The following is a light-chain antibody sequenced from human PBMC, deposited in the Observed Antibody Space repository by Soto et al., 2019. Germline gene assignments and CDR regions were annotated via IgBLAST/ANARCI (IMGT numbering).Light chain of an antibody. CDR1: QSINNNF. Sequence: EIVLTQSPGTLSLSPGERAALSCRASQSINNNFLAWYQQKPGQAPRLLIYGASNRATGIPDRFSGSGSGTEFTLTISSLQPDDFATYYCQHYNSYSEAFGQGTKVDIK. CDR3: QHYNSYSEA. J-gene: IGKJ1*01. V-gene: IGKV3-20*01. CDR2: GAS.